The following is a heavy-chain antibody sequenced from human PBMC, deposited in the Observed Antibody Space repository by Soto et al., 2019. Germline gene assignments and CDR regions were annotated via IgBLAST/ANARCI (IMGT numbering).Heavy chain of an antibody. CDR3: ARTNGEAVDTDMACEY. CDR2: IYYSGST. J-gene: IGHJ4*01. Sequence: PSETLSLTCPGSGGSLSSGEYYGRWTRQPPGKGLEWIGYIYYSGSTYYNPSLKSRVTISVDTSKNQFSLKLSSVTAADTAVYYCARTNGEAVDTDMACEYWGQGTPVNVSA. D-gene: IGHD5-18*01. V-gene: IGHV4-30-4*01. CDR1: GGSLSSGEYY.